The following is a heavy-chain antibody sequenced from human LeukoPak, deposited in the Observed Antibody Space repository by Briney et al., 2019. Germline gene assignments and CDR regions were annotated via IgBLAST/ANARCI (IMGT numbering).Heavy chain of an antibody. Sequence: GGSLRLSCAASGFTVSSNYMSWVRQAPGKGLEWVSTIGDSGSTTYYADSVKGRFTISRDNSKSTLYLQLNSLRAEDTAVYYCAKLMLSGDTYYFDYWGQGTLVTVSS. CDR3: AKLMLSGDTYYFDY. V-gene: IGHV3-53*01. J-gene: IGHJ4*02. CDR1: GFTVSSNY. D-gene: IGHD3-10*01. CDR2: IGDSGSTT.